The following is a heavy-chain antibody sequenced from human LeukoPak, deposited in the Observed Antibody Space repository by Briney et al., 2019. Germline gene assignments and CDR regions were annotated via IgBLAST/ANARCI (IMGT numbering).Heavy chain of an antibody. D-gene: IGHD3-3*01. CDR2: IKQDGSEK. Sequence: GGSLRLSCAASGFAFASYWMSWVRQAPGKGLEWVANIKQDGSEKYYVDSVKGRFTISRDNIKNSLYLQMNSLRAEDTAVYYCARDDYDFRSRPNNWFDPWGQGTLVTVSS. V-gene: IGHV3-7*01. CDR1: GFAFASYW. J-gene: IGHJ5*02. CDR3: ARDDYDFRSRPNNWFDP.